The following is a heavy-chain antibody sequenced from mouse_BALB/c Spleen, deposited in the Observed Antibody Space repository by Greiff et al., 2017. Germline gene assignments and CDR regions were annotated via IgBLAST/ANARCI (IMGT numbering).Heavy chain of an antibody. CDR1: GFTFSSYG. Sequence: EVKLVESGGGLVQPGGSLKLSCAASGFTFSSYGMSWVRQTPDKRLELVATINSNGGSTYYPDSVKGRFTISRDNAKNTLYLQMSSLKSEDTAMYYCARVHYYGWFAYWGQGTLVTVSA. V-gene: IGHV5-6-3*01. D-gene: IGHD1-2*01. CDR3: ARVHYYGWFAY. CDR2: INSNGGST. J-gene: IGHJ3*01.